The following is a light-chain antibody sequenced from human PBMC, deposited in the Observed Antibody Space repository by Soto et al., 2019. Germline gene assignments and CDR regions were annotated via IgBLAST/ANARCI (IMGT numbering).Light chain of an antibody. CDR3: QQYSTSPLP. V-gene: IGKV3-20*01. J-gene: IGKJ4*01. CDR2: GAS. CDR1: QSVTSRY. Sequence: EIVLTQSPGTLSLSPGERATLSCRASQSVTSRYFAWYQQKPGQAPRLLIYGASLRATGIPDRFSGSGSGTDFTLTITRLEPEDSGMYYCQQYSTSPLPFGGGTKVQIK.